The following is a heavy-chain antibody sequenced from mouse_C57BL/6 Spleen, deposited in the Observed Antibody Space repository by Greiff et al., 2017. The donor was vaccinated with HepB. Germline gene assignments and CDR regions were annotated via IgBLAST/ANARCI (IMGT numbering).Heavy chain of an antibody. CDR1: GFTFSSYG. Sequence: EVKLQESGGDLVKPGGSLKLSCAASGFTFSSYGMSWVRQTPDKRLEWVATISSGGSYTYYPDSVKGRFTISRDNAKNTLYLQRSRLKSEDSAMYYCARRGFPGYFGYWGQGTTLTVSS. CDR2: ISSGGSYT. V-gene: IGHV5-6*02. J-gene: IGHJ2*01. CDR3: ARRGFPGYFGY.